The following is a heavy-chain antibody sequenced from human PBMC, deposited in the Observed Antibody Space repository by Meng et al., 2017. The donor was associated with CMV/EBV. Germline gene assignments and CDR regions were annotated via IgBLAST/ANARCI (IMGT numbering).Heavy chain of an antibody. CDR1: GFTVSGNH. CDR3: ARDGGYDSSGNRMGTFDY. Sequence: GESLKISCAASGFTVSGNHMSWVRQAPGKGLEWISVIYNDDSTHYVDSVKGRFTISRDNAKNSLYLQMNSLRAEDTAVYYCARDGGYDSSGNRMGTFDYWGQGTLVTVSS. V-gene: IGHV3-53*01. J-gene: IGHJ4*02. D-gene: IGHD3-22*01. CDR2: IYNDDST.